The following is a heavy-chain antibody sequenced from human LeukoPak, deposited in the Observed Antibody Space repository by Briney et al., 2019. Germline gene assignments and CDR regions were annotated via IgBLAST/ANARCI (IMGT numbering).Heavy chain of an antibody. V-gene: IGHV3-23*01. CDR1: GFTFSGYA. Sequence: GGSLRLSCAASGFTFSGYAMSWVRQAPGKGLEWVSGISGSGGSTYYADSVKGRFTISRDNSKNTLYLQMNSLRPEDTAVYYCAKRPSGSYYNGIDYWGQGTLVTVSS. D-gene: IGHD3-10*01. CDR2: ISGSGGST. CDR3: AKRPSGSYYNGIDY. J-gene: IGHJ4*02.